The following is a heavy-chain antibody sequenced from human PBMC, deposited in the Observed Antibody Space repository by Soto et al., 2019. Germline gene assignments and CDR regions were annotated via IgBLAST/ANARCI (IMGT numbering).Heavy chain of an antibody. CDR3: VKVVDSSGLNWFDT. Sequence: EVQLVESGGGLVQPGTSPRLSCAASGFTFDDYGLHWVRQVPGKGLEWVSGMNWNRFIIGYAESVKGRFTVSSDNAKNSRYLEMNSLTAEDTALYHCVKVVDSSGLNWFDTWGQGIFVTVSA. V-gene: IGHV3-9*01. D-gene: IGHD6-19*01. CDR2: MNWNRFII. J-gene: IGHJ5*02. CDR1: GFTFDDYG.